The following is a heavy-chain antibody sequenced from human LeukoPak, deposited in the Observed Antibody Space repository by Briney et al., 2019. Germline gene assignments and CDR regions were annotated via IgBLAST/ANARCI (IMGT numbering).Heavy chain of an antibody. Sequence: SETLSLTCAVYGGSFSGYYWSWIRQPPGKGLEWIGEINHSGSTNYNPSLKSRVTISVDTSKNQFSLKLSSVTAADTVVYYCARRTLLWFGELFGRNWFDPWGQGTLVTVSS. CDR2: INHSGST. J-gene: IGHJ5*02. V-gene: IGHV4-34*01. CDR1: GGSFSGYY. D-gene: IGHD3-10*01. CDR3: ARRTLLWFGELFGRNWFDP.